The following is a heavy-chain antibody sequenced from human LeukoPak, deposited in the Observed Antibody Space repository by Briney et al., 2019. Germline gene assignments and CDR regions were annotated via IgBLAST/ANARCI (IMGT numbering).Heavy chain of an antibody. J-gene: IGHJ5*02. Sequence: SETLSLTCTVSGGSISSGSYYWNWIRQPAGKGLEWIGRIYTSGSTNYNPSLKSRVTISVDASKNQFSLKLDSVTAADTAMYYCARDRDSTTIFGVVTREDCFDPWGQGTLDTVSS. V-gene: IGHV4-61*02. CDR2: IYTSGST. CDR1: GGSISSGSYY. CDR3: ARDRDSTTIFGVVTREDCFDP. D-gene: IGHD3-3*01.